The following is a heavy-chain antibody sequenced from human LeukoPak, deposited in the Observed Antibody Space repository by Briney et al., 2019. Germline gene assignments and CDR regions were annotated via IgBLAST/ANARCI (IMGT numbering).Heavy chain of an antibody. CDR3: ARSSAYYDYVWGSYRNKASYFDY. D-gene: IGHD3-16*02. J-gene: IGHJ4*02. CDR1: GGSFSGYY. CDR2: INHSGST. V-gene: IGHV4-34*01. Sequence: SETLSLTCAVYGGSFSGYYWSWIRQPPGKGLEWIGEINHSGSTNYNPSLKSRVTISVDTSKNQFSLKLSSVTAADTAVYYCARSSAYYDYVWGSYRNKASYFDYWGQGTLVTASS.